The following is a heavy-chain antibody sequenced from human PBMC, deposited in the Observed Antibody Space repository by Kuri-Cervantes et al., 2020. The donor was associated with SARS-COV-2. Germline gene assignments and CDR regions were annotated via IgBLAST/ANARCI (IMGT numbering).Heavy chain of an antibody. CDR3: ARAYSSGWYYYYGMDV. Sequence: GGSLRLSCAASGFTFSSYGMHWVRQAPGKGLEWVAVIWYDGSNKYYADFVKGRFTISRDNSKNTLYLQMNSLRAEDTAVYYCARAYSSGWYYYYGMDVWGQGTTVTVSS. J-gene: IGHJ6*02. CDR2: IWYDGSNK. D-gene: IGHD6-19*01. CDR1: GFTFSSYG. V-gene: IGHV3-33*01.